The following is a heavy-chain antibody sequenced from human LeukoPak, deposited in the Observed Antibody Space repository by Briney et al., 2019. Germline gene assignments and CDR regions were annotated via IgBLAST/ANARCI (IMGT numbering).Heavy chain of an antibody. CDR2: LYSGGST. Sequence: GGSLRLSCAASGFTVSSNYMNWVRQAPGKGLEWVSVLYSGGSTYYADSVKGRFTISRDNSRNTLHLQMNSLRAEDTAVYYCARENIAVAGYYYFDYWGQGTLVTVSS. J-gene: IGHJ4*02. V-gene: IGHV3-53*01. D-gene: IGHD6-19*01. CDR1: GFTVSSNY. CDR3: ARENIAVAGYYYFDY.